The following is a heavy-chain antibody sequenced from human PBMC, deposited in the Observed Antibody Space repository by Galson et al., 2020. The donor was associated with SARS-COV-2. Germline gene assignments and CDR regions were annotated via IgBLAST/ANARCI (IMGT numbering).Heavy chain of an antibody. V-gene: IGHV3-48*03. CDR1: GFTLSSYE. Sequence: TGGSLRLSCEASGFTLSSYEMNWVRQAPGKGLEWVSYISYGSTIFYADSVKGRFTVSRDNAKNSVFLQMNSLRDEDTAVYYCARGPLSPFEHWGQGTLVTVSS. J-gene: IGHJ4*02. CDR3: ARGPLSPFEH. CDR2: ISYGSTI.